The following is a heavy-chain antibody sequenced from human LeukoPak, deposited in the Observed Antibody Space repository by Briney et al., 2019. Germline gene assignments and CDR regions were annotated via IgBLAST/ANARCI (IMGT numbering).Heavy chain of an antibody. Sequence: ASVKVSCKASGYTFTGYYMHWVRQAPGQGLEWMGWINPNSGGTNYAQKFQGRVTMTRDTSISTAYMELSRLRSGDTAVYYCARYRAMALSYYFDYWGQGTLVTVSS. D-gene: IGHD5-24*01. CDR2: INPNSGGT. CDR1: GYTFTGYY. V-gene: IGHV1-2*02. CDR3: ARYRAMALSYYFDY. J-gene: IGHJ4*02.